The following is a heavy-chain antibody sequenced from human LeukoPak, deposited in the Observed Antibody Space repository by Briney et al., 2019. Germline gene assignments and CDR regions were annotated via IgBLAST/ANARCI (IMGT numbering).Heavy chain of an antibody. CDR2: IIPIFGIA. V-gene: IGHV1-69*04. D-gene: IGHD2-15*01. CDR1: GGTFSSYA. J-gene: IGHJ4*02. CDR3: AKAASEYYFDY. Sequence: SVKVSFKASGGTFSSYAISWVRQAPGQGLEWMGRIIPIFGIANYAQKFQGRVTITADKSTSTAYMELSSLRSEDTAVYYCAKAASEYYFDYWGQGTLVTVSS.